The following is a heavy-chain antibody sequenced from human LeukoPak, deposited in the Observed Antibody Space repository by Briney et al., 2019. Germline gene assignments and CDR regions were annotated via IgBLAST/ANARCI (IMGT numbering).Heavy chain of an antibody. CDR2: INSDGSGT. CDR1: GFTFSSYW. V-gene: IGHV3-74*01. D-gene: IGHD3-10*01. Sequence: GGSLRLSCAASGFTFSSYWMHWVRQAPGKGLVWVSRINSDGSGTSYADSVKGRFTMSRDNARNTLYLQMNSLRAEDTAVYYCARGGVRGVIAEYWGQGTLVTVSS. J-gene: IGHJ4*02. CDR3: ARGGVRGVIAEY.